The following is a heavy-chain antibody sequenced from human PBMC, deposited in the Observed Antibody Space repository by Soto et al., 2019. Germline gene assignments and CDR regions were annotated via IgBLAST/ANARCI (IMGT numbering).Heavy chain of an antibody. Sequence: GGSLRLSCAASGFTFSSNYMSWVRQAPGKGLEWVSVIYSGGSTYYADSVKGRFTISRDNSKNTLYLQMNSLRAEDTAVYYCARDGGGYDLRTHTYYYYGMDVWGQGTTVTVSS. D-gene: IGHD5-12*01. CDR1: GFTFSSNY. CDR3: ARDGGGYDLRTHTYYYYGMDV. V-gene: IGHV3-53*01. J-gene: IGHJ6*02. CDR2: IYSGGST.